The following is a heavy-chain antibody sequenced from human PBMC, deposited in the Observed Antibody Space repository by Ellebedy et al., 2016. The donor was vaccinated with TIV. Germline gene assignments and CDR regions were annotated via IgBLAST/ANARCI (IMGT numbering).Heavy chain of an antibody. CDR2: ISGSGGST. CDR1: GFTFSSYA. CDR3: AKDPFYCSGGSCHSDY. J-gene: IGHJ4*02. V-gene: IGHV3-23*01. D-gene: IGHD2-15*01. Sequence: GESLKISXAASGFTFSSYAMSWVRQAPGKGLEWVSAISGSGGSTYYADSVKGRFTISRDNSKNTLYLQMNSLRAEDTAVYYCAKDPFYCSGGSCHSDYWGQGTLVTVSS.